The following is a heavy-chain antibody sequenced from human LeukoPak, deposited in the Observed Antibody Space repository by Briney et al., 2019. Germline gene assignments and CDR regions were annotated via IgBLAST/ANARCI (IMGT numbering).Heavy chain of an antibody. CDR2: TSGDNVNT. J-gene: IGHJ5*02. CDR1: GYSFINYG. Sequence: GASVTVSCTASGYSFINYGISWVRQARGQGLEWMGWTSGDNVNTYYAQKFLGRVIMTTETSTTTAYMELRSLRPDDTAVYYCVRDWEWKAARNLFDPWGQGTRVTVSS. CDR3: VRDWEWKAARNLFDP. V-gene: IGHV1-18*01. D-gene: IGHD6-6*01.